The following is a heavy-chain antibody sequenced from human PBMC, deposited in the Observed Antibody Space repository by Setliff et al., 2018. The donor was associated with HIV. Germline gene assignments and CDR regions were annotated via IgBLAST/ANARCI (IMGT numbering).Heavy chain of an antibody. D-gene: IGHD2-15*01. J-gene: IGHJ1*01. V-gene: IGHV4-34*01. CDR3: ARDGRHDRNRWYVTHQYFKY. Sequence: SETLSLTCTVSGGSFSDYYWSWIRQPPGKGLEWIGEINHSGTTNSNPSLKSRVTISVDTSKKQFSLRLSSVTAADTAVYYCARDGRHDRNRWYVTHQYFKYWGQGTLVTVS. CDR1: GGSFSDYY. CDR2: INHSGTT.